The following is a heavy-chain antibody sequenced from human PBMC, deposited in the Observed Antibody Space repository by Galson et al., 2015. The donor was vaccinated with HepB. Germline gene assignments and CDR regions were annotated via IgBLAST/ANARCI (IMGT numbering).Heavy chain of an antibody. CDR2: INHSGST. D-gene: IGHD3-3*01. J-gene: IGHJ6*02. V-gene: IGHV4-34*01. Sequence: ETLSLTCAVYGGSFSGYYWSWIRQPPGKGLEWIGEINHSGSTNYNPSLKSRVTISVDTSKNQFSLKLSSVTAADTAVYYCARDNAHDFWGVYYYYGMDVWGQGTTVTVSS. CDR1: GGSFSGYY. CDR3: ARDNAHDFWGVYYYYGMDV.